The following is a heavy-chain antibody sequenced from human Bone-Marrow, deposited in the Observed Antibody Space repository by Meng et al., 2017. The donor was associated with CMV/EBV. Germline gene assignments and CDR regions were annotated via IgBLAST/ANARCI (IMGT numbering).Heavy chain of an antibody. J-gene: IGHJ4*02. CDR2: INPKSGDT. V-gene: IGHV1-2*02. Sequence: ASVKVSCKASGYTFTGYYLHWVRQAPGQGPEWMGWINPKSGDTNYAQEFQGRVTMTRDTSIRTGYLDLSGLTSDATAVYYCATSAGYVVGATGYFGYWGQGTLVTVSS. CDR1: GYTFTGYY. CDR3: ATSAGYVVGATGYFGY. D-gene: IGHD1-26*01.